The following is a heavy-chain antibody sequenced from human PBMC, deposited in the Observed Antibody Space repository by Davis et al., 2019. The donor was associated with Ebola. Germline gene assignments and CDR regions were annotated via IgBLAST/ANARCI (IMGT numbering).Heavy chain of an antibody. Sequence: MPGGSLRLSCAVYGGSFSGYYWSWIRQPPGKGLEWIGEINHSGSTNYNPSLKSRVTISVDTSKNQFSLKLSSVTAADTAVYYCARANYDILTGFLDYWGQGTLVTVSS. CDR1: GGSFSGYY. J-gene: IGHJ4*02. CDR3: ARANYDILTGFLDY. CDR2: INHSGST. D-gene: IGHD3-9*01. V-gene: IGHV4-34*01.